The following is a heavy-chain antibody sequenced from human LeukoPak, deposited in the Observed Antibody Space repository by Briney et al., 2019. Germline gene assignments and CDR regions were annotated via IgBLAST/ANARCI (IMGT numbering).Heavy chain of an antibody. J-gene: IGHJ5*02. CDR2: ISGSGGST. CDR1: GFTFSSYA. Sequence: GGSLRLSCAASGFTFSSYAMSWVRQAPGKGLEWVSAISGSGGSTYYADSVKGRFTISRDNSKNTLYLQMNSLRAEDTAVYYCAKDSSKRTYQYSSSQPRNWFDPWGQGTLVTVSS. D-gene: IGHD6-13*01. V-gene: IGHV3-23*01. CDR3: AKDSSKRTYQYSSSQPRNWFDP.